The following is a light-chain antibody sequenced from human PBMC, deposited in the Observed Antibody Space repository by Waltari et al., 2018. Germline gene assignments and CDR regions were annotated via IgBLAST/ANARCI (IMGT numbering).Light chain of an antibody. CDR1: YSHVGSYAF. CDR2: EVS. CDR3: SSYTTSSAPGV. Sequence: QSALTQPASVSGSPGQSLTISCSGPYSHVGSYAFFSLYQQHPGKAPHLIIYEVSNRPSGISNRFSASKSGNTASLTISGLQAEDEADYYCSSYTTSSAPGVFGTGTRVTVL. J-gene: IGLJ1*01. V-gene: IGLV2-14*01.